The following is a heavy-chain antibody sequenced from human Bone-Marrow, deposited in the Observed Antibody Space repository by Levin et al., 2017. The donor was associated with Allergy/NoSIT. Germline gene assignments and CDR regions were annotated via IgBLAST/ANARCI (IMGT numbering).Heavy chain of an antibody. V-gene: IGHV1-3*01. CDR2: INAGNGNT. CDR1: KYTFSDYP. D-gene: IGHD7-27*01. CDR3: GRFRAGDLYGIDY. J-gene: IGHJ4*02. Sequence: ASVKVSCKASKYTFSDYPMHWVRQAPGQRLEWMGWINAGNGNTKYSQKFQDRVTITTDTSASTGYMELSSLRSEDTAVYYCGRFRAGDLYGIDYWGQGTLVTVSS.